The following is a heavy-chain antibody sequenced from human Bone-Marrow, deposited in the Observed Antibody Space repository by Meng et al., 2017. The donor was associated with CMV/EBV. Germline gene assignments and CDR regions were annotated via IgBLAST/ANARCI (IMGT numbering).Heavy chain of an antibody. D-gene: IGHD2-15*01. J-gene: IGHJ4*02. V-gene: IGHV1-2*02. CDR2: INPNSGGT. Sequence: YTFTGYYMHWVRQAPGQGLEWMGWINPNSGGTNYAQKFQGRVTMTRDTSISTAYMELSRLRSDDTAVYYCARSRLGYCSGGSCDASYWGQGTLVTVSS. CDR3: ARSRLGYCSGGSCDASY. CDR1: YTFTGYY.